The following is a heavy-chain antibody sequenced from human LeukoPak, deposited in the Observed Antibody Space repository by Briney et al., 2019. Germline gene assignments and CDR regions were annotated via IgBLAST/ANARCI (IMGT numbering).Heavy chain of an antibody. D-gene: IGHD6-19*01. J-gene: IGHJ4*02. CDR2: IYSGGRT. Sequence: PGGSLRLSCAASGYTVSSNYMSWVRQAPGKGLEWVSVIYSGGRTYYADSVKGRFTISRDNSKNRLYLQMNSLRAEDTAVYYCAYQWHLDYWGQGTLVTVSS. CDR3: AYQWHLDY. V-gene: IGHV3-53*01. CDR1: GYTVSSNY.